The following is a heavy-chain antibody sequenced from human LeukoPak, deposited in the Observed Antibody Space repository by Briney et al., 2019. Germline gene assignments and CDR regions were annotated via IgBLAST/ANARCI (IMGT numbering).Heavy chain of an antibody. V-gene: IGHV3-33*01. Sequence: GGSLRLSCAASGFTFSSYGMHWVRQAPGKGLEWVAVIWYDGSNKYYADSVKGRFTISRDNSKNTLYLQMNSLRAEDTAVYYCAGDPYYYDSSGYFHFWGQGTLVTVSS. CDR3: AGDPYYYDSSGYFHF. J-gene: IGHJ4*02. CDR2: IWYDGSNK. D-gene: IGHD3-22*01. CDR1: GFTFSSYG.